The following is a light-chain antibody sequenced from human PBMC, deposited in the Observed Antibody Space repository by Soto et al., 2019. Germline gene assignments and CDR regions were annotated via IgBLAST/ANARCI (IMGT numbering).Light chain of an antibody. CDR1: QGISTY. J-gene: IGKJ1*01. CDR2: DAS. CDR3: LQDINYPWT. V-gene: IGKV1-6*01. Sequence: IQVTQSPSSVSASVGDRVTITCRASQGISTYLAWYQQKLGKAPKLLIYDASTLQSGVPPRFSGSGSGTDFTLAISSLQPEDSATYYCLQDINYPWTFGQGTKVDIK.